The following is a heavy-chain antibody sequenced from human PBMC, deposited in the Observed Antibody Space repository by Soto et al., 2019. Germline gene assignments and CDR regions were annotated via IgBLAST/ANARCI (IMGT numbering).Heavy chain of an antibody. V-gene: IGHV4-30-2*01. J-gene: IGHJ3*02. CDR3: APHVYCSGGSCQYDAFGI. Sequence: SETLSLTCAVSGGSISSGGYSWSWIRQPPGKGLEWIGYMYHSGSTYYNPSLKSRVTISIDRSKNIMYLQMNSLRAEDTAVFYCAPHVYCSGGSCQYDAFGIRGQGTMVTVSS. CDR2: MYHSGST. CDR1: GGSISSGGYS. D-gene: IGHD2-15*01.